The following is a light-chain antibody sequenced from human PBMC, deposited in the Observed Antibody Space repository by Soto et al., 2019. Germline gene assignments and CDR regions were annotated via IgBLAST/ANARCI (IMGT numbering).Light chain of an antibody. CDR2: DAA. J-gene: IGKJ5*01. V-gene: IGKV1-33*01. CDR1: QDISDH. Sequence: DIQMTQSPSSLSASVGDRVTMTCQASQDISDHLIWYQYKEGEAPQLLIYDAANLESGVPSRFSGSGSGTEFTLTISTLQSEDFAVYYCQQYNNWPPRITCGQGTRLEIK. CDR3: QQYNNWPPRIT.